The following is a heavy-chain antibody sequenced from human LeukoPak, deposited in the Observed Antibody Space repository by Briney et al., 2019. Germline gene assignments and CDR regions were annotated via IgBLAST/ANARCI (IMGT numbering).Heavy chain of an antibody. CDR3: SRGDFLPAGFDY. D-gene: IGHD2/OR15-2a*01. Sequence: GGSLRLSCAASGFTFSNYGMHWVRKAPGKGLVWVSRIKGDGTTTIYADSVMARFTISRDNAKNTLFLKMNSLRVEDTAFYYCSRGDFLPAGFDYWGQGILVTVPS. CDR1: GFTFSNYG. J-gene: IGHJ4*02. CDR2: IKGDGTTT. V-gene: IGHV3-74*01.